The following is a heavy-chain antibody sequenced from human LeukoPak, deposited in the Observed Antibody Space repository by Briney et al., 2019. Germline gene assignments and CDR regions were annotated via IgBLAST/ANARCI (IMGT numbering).Heavy chain of an antibody. V-gene: IGHV4-59*01. D-gene: IGHD4-17*01. J-gene: IGHJ6*02. CDR1: GGSIGNYY. CDR2: IYFSGTT. Sequence: PSETLSLTCTVSGGSIGNYYWSWLRQPPGKGLEWIGYIYFSGTTNINPSLKSRVTMSVDMSKNQLSLKLSSVTAADTAVYYCAREDPQTTVPEGLDVWGQGTTVTVSS. CDR3: AREDPQTTVPEGLDV.